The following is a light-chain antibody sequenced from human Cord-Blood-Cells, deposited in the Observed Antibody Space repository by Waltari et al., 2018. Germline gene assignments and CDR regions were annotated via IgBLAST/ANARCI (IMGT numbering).Light chain of an antibody. CDR3: QSYDSSLSGSV. V-gene: IGLV1-40*01. Sequence: QSVLTQPPSVSGAPGQRVTIPCTGSSSNIGAGSDLHWYQQLPGTAPKLLIYGNSNRPSGFPDRFSGSKSGTSASLAITGLQAEDEADYYCQSYDSSLSGSVFGGGTKLTVL. CDR2: GNS. CDR1: SSNIGAGSD. J-gene: IGLJ3*02.